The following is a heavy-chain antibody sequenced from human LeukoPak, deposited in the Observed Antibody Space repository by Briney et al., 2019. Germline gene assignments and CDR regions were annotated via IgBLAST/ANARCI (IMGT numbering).Heavy chain of an antibody. CDR3: ARAVDTALGY. J-gene: IGHJ4*02. D-gene: IGHD5-18*01. CDR1: GGTFSSYA. V-gene: IGHV1-46*01. CDR2: INPSGGST. Sequence: ASVKVSCKASGGTFSSYAISWVRQAPGQGLEWMGIINPSGGSTGYAQKFQGRVTMTRDTSTSTVYMELSSLRSEDTAVYYCARAVDTALGYWGQGTLVTVSS.